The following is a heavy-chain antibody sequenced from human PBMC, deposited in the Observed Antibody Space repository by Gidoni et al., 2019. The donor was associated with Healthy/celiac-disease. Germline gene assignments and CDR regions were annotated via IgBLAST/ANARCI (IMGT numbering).Heavy chain of an antibody. Sequence: QVQLQQWGAGLLKPSETVSLTCVVYGGSFSGYYWSWIRQPPGKGLEWIGEISQSGNTNYNPSLKSRVTISVDTSKNQFSLKLSSVTAADTAVYYCATSVVVPAAIIDIWGQGTMVTVSS. D-gene: IGHD2-2*02. CDR3: ATSVVVPAAIIDI. CDR2: ISQSGNT. J-gene: IGHJ3*02. CDR1: GGSFSGYY. V-gene: IGHV4-34*01.